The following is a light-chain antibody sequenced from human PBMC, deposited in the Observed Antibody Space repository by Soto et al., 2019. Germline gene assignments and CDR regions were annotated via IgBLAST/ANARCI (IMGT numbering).Light chain of an antibody. J-gene: IGKJ1*01. CDR2: DAS. V-gene: IGKV3-11*01. Sequence: EVVLTQSPATLSLSPGERATLSCRASQSVGSYLAWYQQKPAQAPRLLIYDASNRATGIPARFSGSGSGTDFTLTISSLEPEDFAVYYCQQCNYWPRTFGQETKVEIK. CDR1: QSVGSY. CDR3: QQCNYWPRT.